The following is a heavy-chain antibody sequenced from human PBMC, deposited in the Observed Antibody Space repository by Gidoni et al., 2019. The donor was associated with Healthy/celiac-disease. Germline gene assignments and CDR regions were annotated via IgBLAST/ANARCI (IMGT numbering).Heavy chain of an antibody. Sequence: QVQLQESGPGRVKPSQTLSLTGTVSGGAISSGGYYWSWIRQHPGKGLEWIGYISYSGSPYYNPSLKSRVTISVDTSKNQFSLKLSSVTAADTAVYYCARQVWSGYNYFDYWGQGTLVTVSS. J-gene: IGHJ4*02. V-gene: IGHV4-31*03. CDR2: ISYSGSP. CDR3: ARQVWSGYNYFDY. CDR1: GGAISSGGYY. D-gene: IGHD3-3*01.